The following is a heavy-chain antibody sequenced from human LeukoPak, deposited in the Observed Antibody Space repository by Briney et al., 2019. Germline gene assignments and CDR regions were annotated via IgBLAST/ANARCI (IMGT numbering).Heavy chain of an antibody. CDR1: GFTFNNYA. D-gene: IGHD2-15*01. J-gene: IGHJ4*02. CDR3: AKVGPGAARDY. CDR2: ISGSGANT. V-gene: IGHV3-23*01. Sequence: GGSLRLSCAASGFTFNNYAMSWVRQAPGKGLEWVSAISGSGANTYYADAVKGRFSISRDTSKNTLYLEMNSLRAEDTALYYCAKVGPGAARDYWGQGTLVTVSS.